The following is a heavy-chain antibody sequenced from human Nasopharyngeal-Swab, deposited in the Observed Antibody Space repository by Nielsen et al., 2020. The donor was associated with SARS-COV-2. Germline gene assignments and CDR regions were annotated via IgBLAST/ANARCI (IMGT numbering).Heavy chain of an antibody. Sequence: GGSLRLSCAASGFTFSSYAMSWVRQAPGKGLEWVSAISGSGGSTYYADSVKGRFTISRDNSKNTLYLQMNSLRAEDMAVYYCAKNRDYYGSGSYSDYWGQGTLVTVSS. CDR2: ISGSGGST. D-gene: IGHD3-10*01. J-gene: IGHJ4*02. CDR1: GFTFSSYA. V-gene: IGHV3-23*01. CDR3: AKNRDYYGSGSYSDY.